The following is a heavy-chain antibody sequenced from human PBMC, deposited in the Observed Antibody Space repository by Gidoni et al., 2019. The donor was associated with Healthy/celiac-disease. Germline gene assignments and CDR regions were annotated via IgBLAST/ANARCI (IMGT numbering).Heavy chain of an antibody. CDR2: VKPSDSYT. CDR3: ARHLGQLVQDFDY. Sequence: EVQLVQSGAEVKKPGESLRISGQGSGYGITRSWISGVLQMPGKGLKWMGRVKPSDSYTNYSPSFQGHVTISADKSLSTAYLQWSSLKASDTAMYYCARHLGQLVQDFDYWGQGTLVTVSS. J-gene: IGHJ4*02. CDR1: GYGITRSW. V-gene: IGHV5-10-1*03. D-gene: IGHD6-13*01.